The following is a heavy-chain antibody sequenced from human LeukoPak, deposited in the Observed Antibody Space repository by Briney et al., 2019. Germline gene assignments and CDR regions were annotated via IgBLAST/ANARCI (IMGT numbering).Heavy chain of an antibody. Sequence: GGSLRLSCAASGFTFSSYGMLWVRQAPGKGLEWVAFIRYDGANNYYADSVKGRFTISRDNSKNTLYLQMNSLRAEDTAVYYCAKVAYYYDSSGYRYFFDYWGQGTPVTVSS. J-gene: IGHJ4*02. CDR2: IRYDGANN. CDR3: AKVAYYYDSSGYRYFFDY. D-gene: IGHD3-22*01. CDR1: GFTFSSYG. V-gene: IGHV3-30*02.